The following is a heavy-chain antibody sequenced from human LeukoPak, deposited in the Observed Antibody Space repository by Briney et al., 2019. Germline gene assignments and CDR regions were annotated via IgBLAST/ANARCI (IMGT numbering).Heavy chain of an antibody. V-gene: IGHV3-23*01. J-gene: IGHJ4*02. CDR2: ISGSGGST. CDR1: GFIVSNNY. CDR3: AREKSGTWYFDY. Sequence: GGSLRLSCAASGFIVSNNYMNWVRQAPGKGLEWVSAISGSGGSTYYADSVKGRFTISRDNSKNTLYLQMNSLRAEDTAVYYCAREKSGTWYFDYWGQGTLVTVSS.